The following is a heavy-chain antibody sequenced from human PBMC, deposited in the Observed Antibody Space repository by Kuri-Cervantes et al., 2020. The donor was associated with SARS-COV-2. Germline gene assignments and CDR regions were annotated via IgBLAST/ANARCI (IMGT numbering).Heavy chain of an antibody. D-gene: IGHD6-13*01. CDR2: VSGSGVST. V-gene: IGHV3-23*01. CDR1: GFTFSSYA. J-gene: IGHJ4*02. CDR3: ARGYEARYSSSWYLDY. Sequence: GESLKISCTASGFTFSSYAMSWVRQAPGKGLEWVSTVSGSGVSTYYADSVKGRFTISRDNSKNTLYLQMNSLRAEDTAVYYCARGYEARYSSSWYLDYWGQGTLVTVSS.